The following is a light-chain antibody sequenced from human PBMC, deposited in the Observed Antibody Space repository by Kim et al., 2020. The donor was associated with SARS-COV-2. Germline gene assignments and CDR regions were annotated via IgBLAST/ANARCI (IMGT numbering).Light chain of an antibody. Sequence: PGESTTRSCRASQRVRSYLALYQQPRGLAPRILINEAAVRATGIPDKFSGNGSGTDFTLAISSLDPNDFGWYFWQQHSKWPPAPSFGGGTKVDIK. CDR2: EAA. J-gene: IGKJ4*01. V-gene: IGKV3-11*01. CDR1: QRVRSY. CDR3: QQHSKWPPAPS.